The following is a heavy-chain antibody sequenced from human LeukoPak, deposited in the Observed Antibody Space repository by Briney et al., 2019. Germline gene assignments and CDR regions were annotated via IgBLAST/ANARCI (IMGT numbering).Heavy chain of an antibody. J-gene: IGHJ5*02. D-gene: IGHD5-18*01. CDR1: GYTLTELS. Sequence: ASVKVSCKVSGYTLTELSMHWVRQAPGKGLEWMGGFDPEDGETIYAQKFQGRVTMTEDTSTDTAYMELSSLRSEDTAVYYCARDGIQLWSSGNWFDPWGQGTLVTVSS. CDR2: FDPEDGET. CDR3: ARDGIQLWSSGNWFDP. V-gene: IGHV1-24*01.